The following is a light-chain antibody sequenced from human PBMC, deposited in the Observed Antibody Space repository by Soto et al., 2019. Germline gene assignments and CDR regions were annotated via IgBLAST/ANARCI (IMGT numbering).Light chain of an antibody. Sequence: DIQMTQSPSTLSASVGDRVTITCRASQSISSWLAWYQQKPGKAPKLLIYKASSLESGVPSRFSGSGSGTDFTLTISSLQPDDFATYYCQQYNSYHWTFGQGTKVEIK. CDR2: KAS. V-gene: IGKV1-5*03. J-gene: IGKJ1*01. CDR1: QSISSW. CDR3: QQYNSYHWT.